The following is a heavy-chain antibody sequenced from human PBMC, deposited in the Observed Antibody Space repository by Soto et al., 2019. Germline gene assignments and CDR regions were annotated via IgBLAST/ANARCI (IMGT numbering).Heavy chain of an antibody. D-gene: IGHD3-22*01. J-gene: IGHJ6*02. CDR3: ARSCYCDSSGYYYYYDMGV. CDR2: IYYSGST. V-gene: IGHV4-31*03. Sequence: PSETLSLTCTVSGGSISSVGYYLSWILQHPGKGLEWIGYIYYSGSTYYNRSLKSRVTISLDTSKNQFSLKLSSVTAADTAVYYCARSCYCDSSGYYYYYDMGVWGQGTTVTVSS. CDR1: GGSISSVGYY.